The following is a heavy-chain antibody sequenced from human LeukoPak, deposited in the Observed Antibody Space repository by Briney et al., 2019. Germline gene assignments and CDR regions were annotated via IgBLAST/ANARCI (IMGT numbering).Heavy chain of an antibody. Sequence: GGSLRLSCAASGFTFSNAWVSWVRQAPGKGLEWVGRIKSKTDGGTTDYAAPVKGRFTISRDDSKNTLYLQMNSLKTEDTAVYYCTTEAYYYGSGSIDYWGQGTLVTVSS. J-gene: IGHJ4*02. CDR1: GFTFSNAW. CDR3: TTEAYYYGSGSIDY. V-gene: IGHV3-15*01. CDR2: IKSKTDGGTT. D-gene: IGHD3-10*01.